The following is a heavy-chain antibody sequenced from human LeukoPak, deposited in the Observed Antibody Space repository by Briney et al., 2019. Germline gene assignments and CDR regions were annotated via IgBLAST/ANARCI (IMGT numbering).Heavy chain of an antibody. D-gene: IGHD4-17*01. CDR3: ARADYGDYAEY. Sequence: GGPLRLSCAASGFTFSSYAMSWVRQAPGKGLEWVSAISGSGGRTNYADSVKGRFTISRDNSKNTLYLQMNSLRAEDTAVYYCARADYGDYAEYWGQGTLVTVSS. V-gene: IGHV3-23*01. J-gene: IGHJ4*02. CDR1: GFTFSSYA. CDR2: ISGSGGRT.